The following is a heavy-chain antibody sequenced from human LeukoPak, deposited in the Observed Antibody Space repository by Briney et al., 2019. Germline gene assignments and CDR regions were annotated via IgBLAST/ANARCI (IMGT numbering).Heavy chain of an antibody. Sequence: SETLSLTCTVSGGSISSGDYYWSWIRQPPGKGLEWIGYIYYSGSTYYNPSLKSRVTISVDTSKNQFPLKLSSVTAADTAVYYCAREDFGYCSSTSCFDAFDIWGQGTMVTVSS. CDR1: GGSISSGDYY. CDR2: IYYSGST. J-gene: IGHJ3*02. V-gene: IGHV4-30-4*08. D-gene: IGHD2-2*03. CDR3: AREDFGYCSSTSCFDAFDI.